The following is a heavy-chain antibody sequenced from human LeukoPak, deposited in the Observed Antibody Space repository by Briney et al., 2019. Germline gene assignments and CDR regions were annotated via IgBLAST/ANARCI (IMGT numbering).Heavy chain of an antibody. V-gene: IGHV3-23*01. CDR3: ARQEGGGYSYGLEDAFDI. CDR2: ISASGGQT. CDR1: GFTFSSYA. J-gene: IGHJ3*02. D-gene: IGHD5-18*01. Sequence: PGGSLRLSCAASGFTFSSYAMSWVRQAPGKGLEWVSVISASGGQTSYADSVKGRFTISRDNAKNSLYLQMNSLRAEDTAVYYCARQEGGGYSYGLEDAFDIWGQGTMVTVSS.